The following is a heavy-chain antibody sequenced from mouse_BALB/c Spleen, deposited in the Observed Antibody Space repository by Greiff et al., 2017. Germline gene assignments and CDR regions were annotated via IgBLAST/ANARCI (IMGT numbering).Heavy chain of an antibody. CDR3: ARDNYRYDVAMDY. D-gene: IGHD2-14*01. Sequence: EVKLQESGPGLVKPSQSLSLTCSVTGYSITSGYYWNWIRQFPGNKLEWMGYISYDGSNNYNPSLKNRISITRDTSKNQFFLKLNSVTTEDTATYYCARDNYRYDVAMDYWGQGTSVTVSS. CDR2: ISYDGSN. CDR1: GYSITSGYY. J-gene: IGHJ4*01. V-gene: IGHV3-6*02.